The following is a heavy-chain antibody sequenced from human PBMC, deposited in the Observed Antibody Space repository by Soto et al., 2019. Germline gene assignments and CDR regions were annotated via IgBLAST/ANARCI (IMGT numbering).Heavy chain of an antibody. Sequence: QLRLVQSGAEVRKPGSSVKVSCKAPGDTFTNYAINWLRLVPGQGLEWMGGFRPFVEAADLARKFRGRLTITADASTSTAYMELSDLRSEDTAIYYCARGGYSNSWRFDYWGQGALITVS. CDR3: ARGGYSNSWRFDY. V-gene: IGHV1-69*01. D-gene: IGHD2-21*01. CDR1: GDTFTNYA. J-gene: IGHJ4*02. CDR2: FRPFVEAA.